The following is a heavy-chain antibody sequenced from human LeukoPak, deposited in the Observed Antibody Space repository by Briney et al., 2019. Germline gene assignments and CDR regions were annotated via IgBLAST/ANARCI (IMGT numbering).Heavy chain of an antibody. CDR1: GYTFTSYG. CDR3: ARVYLGIAAAGTVDC. D-gene: IGHD6-13*01. CDR2: ISAYNGNT. Sequence: ASVKVSCKASGYTFTSYGISWVRQAPGQGLEWMGWISAYNGNTNYAQKLQGRVTMTTDTSTSTAYMELRSLRSDDTAVYYCARVYLGIAAAGTVDCWGQGTLVTVSS. J-gene: IGHJ4*02. V-gene: IGHV1-18*01.